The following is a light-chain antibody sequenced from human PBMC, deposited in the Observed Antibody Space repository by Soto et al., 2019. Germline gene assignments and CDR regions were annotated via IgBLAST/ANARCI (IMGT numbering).Light chain of an antibody. CDR2: GNS. CDR3: QSYDSSLSGFYV. CDR1: SSNIGAGYD. Sequence: QSALTQPPSVSGAPWQRVTISCTGSSSNIGAGYDVHWYQQLPGTAPKLLIYGNSNRPSGVPDRFSGSKSGTSASLAITWLQAEDESDYYSQSYDSSLSGFYVFGTGTKVTVL. J-gene: IGLJ1*01. V-gene: IGLV1-40*01.